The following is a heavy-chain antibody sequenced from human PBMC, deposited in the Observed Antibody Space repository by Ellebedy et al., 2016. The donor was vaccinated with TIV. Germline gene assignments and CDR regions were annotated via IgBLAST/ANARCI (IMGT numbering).Heavy chain of an antibody. D-gene: IGHD1-26*01. J-gene: IGHJ4*02. CDR1: GFTLTDAW. V-gene: IGHV3-15*07. CDR2: IKSKTAGGTT. Sequence: GESLKISCAAPGFTLTDAWMNWVRQAPGKGLEWVGRIKSKTAGGTTDYAAPVKGRFTISRDDSKNTVYLQMSSLKTEDTAGYYCATEVVLEATTDYWGQGTLVTVSS. CDR3: ATEVVLEATTDY.